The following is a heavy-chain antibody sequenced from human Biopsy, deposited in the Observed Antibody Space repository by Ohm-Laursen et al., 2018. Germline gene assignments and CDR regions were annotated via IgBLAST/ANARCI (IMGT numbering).Heavy chain of an antibody. CDR3: AKASGYSSGWPIDY. D-gene: IGHD6-19*01. V-gene: IGHV3-9*01. CDR1: GFTFENYA. Sequence: SLRLSCAASGFTFENYAMNWVRQAPGKGLEWVSGISWNSGSVVYADSVKGRFTISRDNAKNSLYLQMHSLRAEDTAFYYCAKASGYSSGWPIDYWAREPWSSSPQ. CDR2: ISWNSGSV. J-gene: IGHJ4*02.